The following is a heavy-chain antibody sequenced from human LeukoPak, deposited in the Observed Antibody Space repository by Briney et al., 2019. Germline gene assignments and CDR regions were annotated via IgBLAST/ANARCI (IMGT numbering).Heavy chain of an antibody. J-gene: IGHJ3*02. CDR2: ISSSGSTI. D-gene: IGHD3-22*01. Sequence: GGSLRLSCAASGFTFSSYEMNWVRQAPGKGLEWVSYISSSGSTIYYADSVKGRFTISRDNDKNSLYLQMNSLRAEDTAVYYCARLRATYYYDSSGYYEAFDIWGQGTMVTVSS. CDR3: ARLRATYYYDSSGYYEAFDI. V-gene: IGHV3-48*03. CDR1: GFTFSSYE.